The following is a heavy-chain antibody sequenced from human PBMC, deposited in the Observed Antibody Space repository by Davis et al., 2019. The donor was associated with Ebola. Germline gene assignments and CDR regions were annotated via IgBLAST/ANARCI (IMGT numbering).Heavy chain of an antibody. J-gene: IGHJ3*02. CDR3: AKDTSNIWFDI. V-gene: IGHV3-23*01. D-gene: IGHD1-26*01. CDR2: LGTSADT. Sequence: GGSLRLSCAASGFTSSSYAMSWVRQAPGKGLEWVSTLGTSADTYYADSVKGRFTISRDNSKNTLYLQMNGLRVEDTAIYYCAKDTSNIWFDIWGQGTNVTVSS. CDR1: GFTSSSYA.